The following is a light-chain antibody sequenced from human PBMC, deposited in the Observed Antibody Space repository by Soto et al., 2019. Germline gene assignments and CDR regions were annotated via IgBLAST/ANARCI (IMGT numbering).Light chain of an antibody. CDR3: QQYNNWPLT. V-gene: IGKV3-15*01. Sequence: EIVLTQSPGTLSLSPGERATLSCRASQSVSSYYLAWYQQKPGQAPRLLIYGASTRATGIPARFSGSGSGTEFTLTISSLQSEDFAVYYCQQYNNWPLTFGGGTKVDIK. CDR2: GAS. CDR1: QSVSSY. J-gene: IGKJ4*01.